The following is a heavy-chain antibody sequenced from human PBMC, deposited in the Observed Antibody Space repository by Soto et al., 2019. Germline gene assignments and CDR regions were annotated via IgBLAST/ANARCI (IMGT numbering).Heavy chain of an antibody. CDR2: VFHTGNT. D-gene: IGHD1-20*01. Sequence: PSETLSLTCTVSGGSTSSYYWSWIRQPPGKGLQWIGYVFHTGNTNYNPSLKSRVTISEDASKNQVSLRLTPVTAADTAVYFCAREQYNWKIWGQGTLVTVSS. CDR3: AREQYNWKI. J-gene: IGHJ4*02. V-gene: IGHV4-59*01. CDR1: GGSTSSYY.